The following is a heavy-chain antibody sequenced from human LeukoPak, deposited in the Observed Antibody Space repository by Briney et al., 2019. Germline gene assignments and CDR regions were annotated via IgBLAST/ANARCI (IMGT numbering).Heavy chain of an antibody. J-gene: IGHJ4*02. CDR3: ARDAGYSSGLFGY. D-gene: IGHD6-19*01. CDR2: ISSGSSYI. V-gene: IGHV3-21*01. Sequence: PGGSLRLSCAASGFTFSDYSMNWVRQAPGKGLEWVSSISSGSSYIYYADSVKGRFTISRVNSKNSLYLQMNSLRAEDTALYYCARDAGYSSGLFGYWGQGTLVTVSS. CDR1: GFTFSDYS.